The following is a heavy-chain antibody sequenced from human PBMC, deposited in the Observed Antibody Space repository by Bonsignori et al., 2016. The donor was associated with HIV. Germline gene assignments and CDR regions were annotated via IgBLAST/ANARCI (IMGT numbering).Heavy chain of an antibody. J-gene: IGHJ4*02. V-gene: IGHV6-1*01. CDR2: TYYRSAWYS. D-gene: IGHD3-10*01. Sequence: WIRQSPSRGLEWLGWTYYRSAWYSASALFVKSRITIRPDTSKNQFSLQLDSVTPEDTAVYYCARTSYYGSGTSSNVLDYWGQGILVTVSS. CDR3: ARTSYYGSGTSSNVLDY.